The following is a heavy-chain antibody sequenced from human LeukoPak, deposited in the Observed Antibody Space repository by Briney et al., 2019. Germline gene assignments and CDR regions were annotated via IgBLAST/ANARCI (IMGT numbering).Heavy chain of an antibody. J-gene: IGHJ4*02. Sequence: PGRSLRLSCAASGFTFSRHGIHWVRQAPGKGLEWVSAISGSGGSTYYADSVKGRFTISRDNSKNTLYLQMNSLRAEDTAVYYCANSDPTPGIAAAGTNYYYDSSGYSANFDYWGQGTLVTVSS. CDR1: GFTFSRHG. CDR2: ISGSGGST. D-gene: IGHD3-22*01. V-gene: IGHV3-23*01. CDR3: ANSDPTPGIAAAGTNYYYDSSGYSANFDY.